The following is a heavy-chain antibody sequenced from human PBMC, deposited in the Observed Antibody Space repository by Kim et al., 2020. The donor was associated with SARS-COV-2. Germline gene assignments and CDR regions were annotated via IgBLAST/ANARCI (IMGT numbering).Heavy chain of an antibody. CDR3: AKGVYDSTVDAFDI. Sequence: GGSLRLSCAASGFTFDDYAMHWVRQAPGKGLEWVSGISWNSGSIGYADSVKGRFTISRDNAKNSLYLQMNSLRAEDTALYYCAKGVYDSTVDAFDIWGQG. V-gene: IGHV3-9*01. CDR1: GFTFDDYA. CDR2: ISWNSGSI. D-gene: IGHD3-22*01. J-gene: IGHJ3*02.